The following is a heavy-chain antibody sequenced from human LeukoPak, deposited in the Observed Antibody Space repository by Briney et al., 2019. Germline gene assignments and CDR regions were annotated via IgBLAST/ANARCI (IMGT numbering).Heavy chain of an antibody. D-gene: IGHD5-12*01. CDR3: AKRANSGYGTIYYFEY. CDR1: GFTFSSYA. J-gene: IGHJ4*02. Sequence: PGGSLRLSCAASGFTFSSYAMSWVRQAPGKGLEWVSAISVSGGSTYYADSVKGRFTISRDNSKTTRYFKMNSRRPEAAAVYYCAKRANSGYGTIYYFEYWGQGTLVTVSS. V-gene: IGHV3-23*01. CDR2: ISVSGGST.